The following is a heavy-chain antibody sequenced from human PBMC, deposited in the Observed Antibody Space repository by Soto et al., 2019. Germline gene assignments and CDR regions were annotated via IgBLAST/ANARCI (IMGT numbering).Heavy chain of an antibody. D-gene: IGHD3-22*01. CDR1: GYSFAGYW. CDR3: ARQIYDSDTGPNFQYYFDS. V-gene: IGHV5-10-1*01. J-gene: IGHJ4*02. Sequence: GESLKISCNGSGYSFAGYWITWVRQKPGKGLVWMGRIDPSDSQTYYSPSFRGHVTISATKSITTVFLQWSSLRASDTAMYYCARQIYDSDTGPNFQYYFDSWGQGTPVTVSS. CDR2: IDPSDSQT.